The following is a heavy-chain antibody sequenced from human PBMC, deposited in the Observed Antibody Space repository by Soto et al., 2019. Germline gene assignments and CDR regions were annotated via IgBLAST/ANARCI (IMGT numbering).Heavy chain of an antibody. CDR3: AHLPPFADYNHDY. Sequence: QITLKESGPTLVKPTQTLTLTCNFSGFSLSTGGVGVAWVRQPPGKALEWLTLIYWNGETRTSPSLENRLTVTKDASKIQVALTMTNTDPVDTATYYCAHLPPFADYNHDYWGQGILVTVSS. V-gene: IGHV2-5*01. D-gene: IGHD1-20*01. J-gene: IGHJ4*02. CDR2: IYWNGET. CDR1: GFSLSTGGVG.